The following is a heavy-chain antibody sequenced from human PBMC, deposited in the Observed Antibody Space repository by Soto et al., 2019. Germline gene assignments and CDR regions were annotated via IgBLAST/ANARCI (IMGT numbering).Heavy chain of an antibody. Sequence: GGSLRLSCETSGFDFSNYVFHWVRQPPGRGMEWLALMSFDGSAHSYADSVKGRFTISRDNSKSTLYLEIDSLRPEDTAMYYCTKGMYITTFTHVDYWGHGT. CDR2: MSFDGSAH. D-gene: IGHD3-22*01. V-gene: IGHV3-30-3*02. J-gene: IGHJ4*01. CDR1: GFDFSNYV. CDR3: TKGMYITTFTHVDY.